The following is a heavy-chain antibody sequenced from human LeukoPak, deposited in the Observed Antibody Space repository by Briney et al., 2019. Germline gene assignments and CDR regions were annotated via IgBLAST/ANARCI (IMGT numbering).Heavy chain of an antibody. D-gene: IGHD2-2*02. CDR2: IYYSGST. Sequence: SETLSLTCTVSGGSISSYYWSWIRQPPGKGLEWIGYIYYSGSTNYNPSLKSRVTISVDTSKNQFSLKLSSVTAADTAVYYCARVVPAAIRGIRWFDPWGQGTLVTVSS. V-gene: IGHV4-59*01. CDR3: ARVVPAAIRGIRWFDP. J-gene: IGHJ5*02. CDR1: GGSISSYY.